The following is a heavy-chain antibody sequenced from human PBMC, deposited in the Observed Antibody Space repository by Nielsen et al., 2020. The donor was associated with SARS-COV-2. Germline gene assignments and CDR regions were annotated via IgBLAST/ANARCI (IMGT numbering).Heavy chain of an antibody. D-gene: IGHD1-7*01. V-gene: IGHV1-18*01. Sequence: ASVKVSCKASSYTFTSYGISWVRQAPGQGLEWMGWISAYNGNTNYAQKLQGRVTMTTDTSTSTAYMELRSLRSDDTAVYYCARAKAETGTTSRYGMDVWGQGTTVTVSS. J-gene: IGHJ6*02. CDR2: ISAYNGNT. CDR3: ARAKAETGTTSRYGMDV. CDR1: SYTFTSYG.